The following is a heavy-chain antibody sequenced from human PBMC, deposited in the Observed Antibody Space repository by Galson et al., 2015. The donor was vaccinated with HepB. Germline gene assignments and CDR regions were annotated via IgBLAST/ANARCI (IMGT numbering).Heavy chain of an antibody. J-gene: IGHJ4*02. CDR3: ARDDGYSVTLGYFDY. V-gene: IGHV3-11*01. CDR2: ISSSGSTV. Sequence: SLRLSCAGSGFTFSDYYMSWIRQAPGKGLEWVSYISSSGSTVYYADSVKGRFTISRDNAKNSLYLQMTSLRAEDTAVYYCARDDGYSVTLGYFDYWGQGTLVTVSS. D-gene: IGHD5/OR15-5a*01. CDR1: GFTFSDYY.